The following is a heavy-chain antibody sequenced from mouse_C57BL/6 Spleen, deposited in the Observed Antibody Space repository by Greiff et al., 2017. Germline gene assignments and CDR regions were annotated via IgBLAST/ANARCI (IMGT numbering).Heavy chain of an antibody. V-gene: IGHV2-5*01. D-gene: IGHD2-1*01. CDR1: GFSLTSYG. CDR3: AKRLDGNGAFAY. Sequence: QVQLQQSGPGLVQPSQSLSITCTVSGFSLTSYGVHWVRQSPGKGLVWLGVIWRGGSTDYNAAFMSRLSITKDNSKSQVFFKMNSLQADDTAIYXCAKRLDGNGAFAYWGQGTLVTVSA. J-gene: IGHJ3*01. CDR2: IWRGGST.